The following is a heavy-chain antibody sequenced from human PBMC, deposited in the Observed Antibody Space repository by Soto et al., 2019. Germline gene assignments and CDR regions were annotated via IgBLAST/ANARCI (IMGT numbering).Heavy chain of an antibody. CDR1: GGSFSGYY. J-gene: IGHJ2*01. CDR3: ARENAMTTVTTYWYFDL. V-gene: IGHV4-34*01. D-gene: IGHD4-17*01. Sequence: QVQLQQWGAGLLKPSETLSLTCAVYGGSFSGYYWSWIRQPPGKGLEWIGEINHSGSTNYNPSLKSRVTISVDTSKNQFSLKLSSVTAADTAVYYCARENAMTTVTTYWYFDLWGRGTLVTVSS. CDR2: INHSGST.